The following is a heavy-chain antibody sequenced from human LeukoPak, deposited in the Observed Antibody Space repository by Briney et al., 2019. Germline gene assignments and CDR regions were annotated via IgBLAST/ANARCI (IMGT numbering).Heavy chain of an antibody. CDR2: INHSGRT. CDR1: GGSFSGYY. D-gene: IGHD1-26*01. V-gene: IGHV4-34*01. J-gene: IGHJ4*02. CDR3: ARISWELRAFDY. Sequence: SETLSLTCAVYGGSFSGYYWNWIRQPPGKGLEWIGEINHSGRTNYNPSLKSRVTISVDTSKKQFSLKLSSVTAADTAVYYCARISWELRAFDYWGQGTLVTVSS.